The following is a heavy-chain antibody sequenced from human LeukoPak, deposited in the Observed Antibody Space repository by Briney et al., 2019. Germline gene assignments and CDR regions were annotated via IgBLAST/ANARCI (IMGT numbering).Heavy chain of an antibody. CDR3: ARDKGYDILTGYYFDP. D-gene: IGHD3-9*01. J-gene: IGHJ5*02. V-gene: IGHV4-30-4*01. CDR1: GGSISRGDYY. Sequence: SETLSLTCTVSGGSISRGDYYGSWIRQPPGKGLEWIGYIYYSGSTYYNPSLKSRVTISVDTSKTQFSLKLSSVTAADTAVYYCARDKGYDILTGYYFDPWGQGTLVTVYS. CDR2: IYYSGST.